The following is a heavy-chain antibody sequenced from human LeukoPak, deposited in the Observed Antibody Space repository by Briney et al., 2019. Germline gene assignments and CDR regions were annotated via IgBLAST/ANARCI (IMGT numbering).Heavy chain of an antibody. CDR3: AREVAYYGSGSYLYYFDY. V-gene: IGHV3-30*04. J-gene: IGHJ4*02. D-gene: IGHD3-10*01. CDR1: GFTFSSYA. Sequence: PGGSLRLSCAASGFTFSSYAMHWVRQAPGKGLEWVAVISYDGSNKYYADSVKGRFTISRDNSKNTLYLQMNSLRAEDTAVYYCAREVAYYGSGSYLYYFDYWGQGTLVTVSS. CDR2: ISYDGSNK.